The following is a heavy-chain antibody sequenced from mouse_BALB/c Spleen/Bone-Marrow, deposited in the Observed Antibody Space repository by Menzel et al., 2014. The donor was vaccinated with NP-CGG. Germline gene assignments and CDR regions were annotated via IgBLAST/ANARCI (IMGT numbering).Heavy chain of an antibody. CDR2: IDPANGNT. V-gene: IGHV14-3*02. Sequence: VQLKESGAELVKPGASVKLSCTASGFNIKDTYMHWVKQRPEQGLEWIGRIDPANGNTKYDPKFQGKATITTDTSSSTAYLQLSSLTSEDTAVYYCARWEYYAVDYWGQGTSVTVSS. CDR1: GFNIKDTY. CDR3: ARWEYYAVDY. D-gene: IGHD4-1*01. J-gene: IGHJ4*01.